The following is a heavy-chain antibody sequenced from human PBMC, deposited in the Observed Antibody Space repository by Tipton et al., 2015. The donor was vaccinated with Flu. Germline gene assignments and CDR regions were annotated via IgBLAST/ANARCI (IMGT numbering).Heavy chain of an antibody. Sequence: TLSLTCSVSGGSINNYYLSWIRQPPGKGLEWIGSVYYSGNTYYNPSLKSRVAMSVDTSKNQLSLKLSSVTAADTAMVYCARLSFYDVDLKNFYFDYWGQGTLVTVSS. CDR1: GGSINNYY. CDR3: ARLSFYDVDLKNFYFDY. J-gene: IGHJ4*02. D-gene: IGHD3-10*02. V-gene: IGHV4-59*04. CDR2: VYYSGNT.